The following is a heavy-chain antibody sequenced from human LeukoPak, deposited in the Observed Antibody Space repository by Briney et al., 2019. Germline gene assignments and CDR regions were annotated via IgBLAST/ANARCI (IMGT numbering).Heavy chain of an antibody. Sequence: GGSLRLSCAASGFTFDDYAMHWVRQAPGKGLEWVSGISWNSGSIGYADSVKGRFTISRDNAKNSLYLQMNSLRAEDTALYYCAKDRTSSGWFRFDYWGQGTLVTVSS. J-gene: IGHJ4*02. CDR1: GFTFDDYA. D-gene: IGHD6-19*01. V-gene: IGHV3-9*01. CDR3: AKDRTSSGWFRFDY. CDR2: ISWNSGSI.